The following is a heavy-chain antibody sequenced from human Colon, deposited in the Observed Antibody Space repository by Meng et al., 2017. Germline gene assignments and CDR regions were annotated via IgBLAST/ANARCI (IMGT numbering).Heavy chain of an antibody. Sequence: QGLPQEAGPGLVQPSQTPSLTCSVSGASVSSGPYYWSWLRQHPGKGLEWIGYIYYSGSTYYNPSLKSRVIISVDSSKNQFSLNLTSVTAADTAVYYCATEATLYYFDYWGQGALVTVSS. CDR3: ATEATLYYFDY. CDR2: IYYSGST. V-gene: IGHV4-31*03. CDR1: GASVSSGPYY. D-gene: IGHD3-16*01. J-gene: IGHJ4*02.